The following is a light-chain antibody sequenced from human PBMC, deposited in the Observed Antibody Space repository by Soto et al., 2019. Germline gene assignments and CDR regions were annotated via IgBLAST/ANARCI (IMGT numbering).Light chain of an antibody. J-gene: IGKJ2*01. CDR1: QSVSSSY. V-gene: IGKV3-20*01. CDR3: QQYCSTPMST. Sequence: EIVLTQSPGTLSLSPGERATLSCRASQSVSSSYLAWYQQKPGQAPRLLIYGASSRATGIPDRFSGSGSGTDFTLTISRREQEDFAVYYCQQYCSTPMSTFGQGTRLEIK. CDR2: GAS.